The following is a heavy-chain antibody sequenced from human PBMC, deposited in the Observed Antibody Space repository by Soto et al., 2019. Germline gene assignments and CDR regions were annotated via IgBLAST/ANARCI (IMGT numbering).Heavy chain of an antibody. CDR2: IIPIFGTA. J-gene: IGHJ3*02. CDR3: ARNMIVVVTTEYAFDI. CDR1: GGTFSSYA. Sequence: QVQLVQSGAEVKKPGSSVKVSCKASGGTFSSYAISCVRQAPGQGLEWMGGIIPIFGTANYAQKFQGRVMITADESTSTAYMELSSLRSEDTAVYYWARNMIVVVTTEYAFDIWGQGTMVTVSS. D-gene: IGHD3-22*01. V-gene: IGHV1-69*01.